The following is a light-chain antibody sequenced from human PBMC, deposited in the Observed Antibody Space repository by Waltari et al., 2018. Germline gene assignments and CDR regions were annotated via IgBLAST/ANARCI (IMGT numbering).Light chain of an antibody. J-gene: IGLJ2*01. CDR3: SAYTSRGTLK. Sequence: QSALTLPASVSGSPGQSITISFSGTSDDISAYSYVTWYNQRPGKVPKLIIYDLTERPAGVSIRFSGSRSGSTASHTVSGLRAEDEVLFYCSAYTSRGTLKFDGGTRVTVL. CDR2: DLT. CDR1: SDDISAYSY. V-gene: IGLV2-14*03.